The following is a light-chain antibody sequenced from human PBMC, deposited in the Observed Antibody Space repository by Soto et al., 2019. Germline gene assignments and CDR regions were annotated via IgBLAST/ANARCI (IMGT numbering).Light chain of an antibody. V-gene: IGKV3-20*01. CDR1: QSVSSSY. CDR3: QQYGSSAWT. Sequence: EIVLTQSPGTLSLSPGERATLSCRASQSVSSSYLAWYQQQPGQAPRLLIYGASSRASGVPDRFSGSGSGTDFTLTFSRLEPEDFAVYYCQQYGSSAWTFGQGTKVEI. CDR2: GAS. J-gene: IGKJ1*01.